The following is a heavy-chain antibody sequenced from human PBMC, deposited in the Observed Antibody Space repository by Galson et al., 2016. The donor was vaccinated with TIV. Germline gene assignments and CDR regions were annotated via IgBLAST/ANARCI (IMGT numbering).Heavy chain of an antibody. CDR1: GFSLSTSEMC. Sequence: PALVKPTQTLTLTCTFSGFSLSTSEMCVGWIRQPPGKALEWLALIYWNDDKRYSPSLKNRLIITKDTSKNQVVLTLTNMDPVDTAKYFCAHTRGDFWSGPYHFYFGMDVWGQGTTVTVSS. CDR2: IYWNDDK. J-gene: IGHJ6*02. CDR3: AHTRGDFWSGPYHFYFGMDV. D-gene: IGHD3-3*01. V-gene: IGHV2-5*08.